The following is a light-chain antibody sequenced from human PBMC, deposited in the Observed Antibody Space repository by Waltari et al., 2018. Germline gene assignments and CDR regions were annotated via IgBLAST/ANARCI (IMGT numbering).Light chain of an antibody. CDR2: DVS. J-gene: IGLJ2*01. CDR1: SSDVGGYNY. CDR3: TSYSTTTTLV. Sequence: QSALTQPASVSGSPGQSITISCTGTSSDVGGYNYVSWYQQHPGKAPKFIIYDVSDRPSGVSNRFSCSKSGNTASLTISGLQAEDEADYYCTSYSTTTTLVFGGGTKVAVL. V-gene: IGLV2-14*03.